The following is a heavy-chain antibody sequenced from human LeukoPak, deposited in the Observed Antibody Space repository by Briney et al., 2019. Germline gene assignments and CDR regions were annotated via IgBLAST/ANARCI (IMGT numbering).Heavy chain of an antibody. D-gene: IGHD3-22*01. V-gene: IGHV4-38-2*01. CDR3: ARSGSDYYDSSGYYNWFDP. Sequence: KPSGTLSLTCAVSGYSLSTGYFWGWIRQPPGEGLEWIGSIYHSGTTYYNPSLKSRVTISVDTSKNQFSLKLTSVTAADTAVYYCARSGSDYYDSSGYYNWFDPWGQGTLVTVSS. CDR1: GYSLSTGYF. CDR2: IYHSGTT. J-gene: IGHJ5*02.